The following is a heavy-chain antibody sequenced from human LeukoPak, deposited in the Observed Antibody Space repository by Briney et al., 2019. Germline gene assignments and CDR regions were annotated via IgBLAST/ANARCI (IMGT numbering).Heavy chain of an antibody. CDR2: MNPDSGNT. CDR1: GYTFTSYA. V-gene: IGHV1-8*02. Sequence: ASVKVSCKASGYTFTSYAMNWVRQAPGQGLEYMGWMNPDSGNTGYAQKFHGRITMTSTTSMNTFYLEVSSLRSEDTAIYYCARTMVRGVPVGMDVWGQGTTVIVSS. CDR3: ARTMVRGVPVGMDV. D-gene: IGHD3-10*01. J-gene: IGHJ6*02.